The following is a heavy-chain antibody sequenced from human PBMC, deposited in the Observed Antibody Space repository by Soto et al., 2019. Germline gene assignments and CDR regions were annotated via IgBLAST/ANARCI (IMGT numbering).Heavy chain of an antibody. CDR2: ISGSSTYI. D-gene: IGHD4-17*01. V-gene: IGHV3-21*01. J-gene: IGHJ4*02. CDR1: GFTFSSYT. Sequence: EVQLVESGGGLVKPGGSLRLSCAASGFTFSSYTMNWVRQAPGKGLEWVSSISGSSTYIYYADSMKGRFTISRDTAKNSLYLQINSLRAEDTAVYYCARDFYGDYAIDYWGQGTLVTVSS. CDR3: ARDFYGDYAIDY.